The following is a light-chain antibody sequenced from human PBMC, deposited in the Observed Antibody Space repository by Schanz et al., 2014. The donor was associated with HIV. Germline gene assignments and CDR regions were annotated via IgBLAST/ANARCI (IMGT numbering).Light chain of an antibody. V-gene: IGKV3D-15*01. J-gene: IGKJ5*01. CDR2: GAS. Sequence: MTQSPSTLSASIGDRVTITCRASQGISDYLAWYQQKPGQAPRLLIYGASNRATGIPDKFSGSGSGTEFTLTISSLQSEDFATYFCQQYNLWPITFGQGTRLDI. CDR1: QGISDY. CDR3: QQYNLWPIT.